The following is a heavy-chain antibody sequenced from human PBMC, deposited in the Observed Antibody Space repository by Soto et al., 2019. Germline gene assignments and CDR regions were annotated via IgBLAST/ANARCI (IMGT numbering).Heavy chain of an antibody. CDR2: IDASGNS. J-gene: IGHJ6*02. Sequence: SETLSLTCTVSGDSISSYYWNWIRQPAGKGLEWIGRIDASGNSNYNPSLKSRVTMSVDTSKKQFSLKVTSVTAADAAVYYCARYSSNWFQTEGMDVWGQGTTVTVSS. D-gene: IGHD6-13*01. CDR1: GDSISSYY. CDR3: ARYSSNWFQTEGMDV. V-gene: IGHV4-4*07.